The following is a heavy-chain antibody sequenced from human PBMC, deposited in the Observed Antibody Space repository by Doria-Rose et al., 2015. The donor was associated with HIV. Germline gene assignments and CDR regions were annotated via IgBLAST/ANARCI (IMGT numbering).Heavy chain of an antibody. V-gene: IGHV3-9*01. CDR1: GFSFESYA. D-gene: IGHD3-3*01. CDR2: SSWDSGAI. Sequence: EVQLVESGGGLVQPGRSLRLSCVGSGFSFESYAMHWVRLAPGKGLEWVAGSSWDSGAIGNADSVEGIFTISRDNAKKSVYLEMRSLRPEDTAFYYCAKAPIIGPKYYFYMDVWGKGTSVTVSS. J-gene: IGHJ6*03. CDR3: AKAPIIGPKYYFYMDV.